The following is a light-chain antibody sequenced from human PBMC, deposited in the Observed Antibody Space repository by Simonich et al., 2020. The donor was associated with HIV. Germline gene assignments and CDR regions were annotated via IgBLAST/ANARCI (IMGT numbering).Light chain of an antibody. CDR3: QQYGSSPPYT. CDR1: QGVSSN. J-gene: IGKJ2*01. V-gene: IGKV3-15*01. Sequence: EIVMTQSPATLSVSPGERATLSCRASQGVSSNLAWYQQKPGQAPRILIYGASTRATGIPARFSGRGSGTDFTLTISRLEPEDFAVYYCQQYGSSPPYTFGQGTKLEIK. CDR2: GAS.